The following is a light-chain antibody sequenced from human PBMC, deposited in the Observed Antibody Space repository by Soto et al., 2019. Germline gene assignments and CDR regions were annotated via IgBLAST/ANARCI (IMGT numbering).Light chain of an antibody. Sequence: QLVLTQPPSASGTPGQRVTISCSGSSSNIGSNTVNWYQQLPGTAPKLLIYSNNQRPSGVPDRFSGSKSGTSASLAISGLQSEDEADYYCAAWDDNLNGPVFGGRTKLTVL. CDR2: SNN. J-gene: IGLJ2*01. CDR1: SSNIGSNT. CDR3: AAWDDNLNGPV. V-gene: IGLV1-44*01.